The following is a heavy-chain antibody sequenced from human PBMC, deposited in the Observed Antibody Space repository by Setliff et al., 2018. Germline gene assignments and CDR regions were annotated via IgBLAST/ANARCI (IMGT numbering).Heavy chain of an antibody. CDR3: ARDVFPYHYEGAFDI. Sequence: VKVSFKASGYTFTSHYMHWVRQAPGLGLEWMGTINPSSGRTSYAQKFQGRVTMTRDTSTSTVYMDMSSLRSEDTAVYYCARDVFPYHYEGAFDIWGQGTMVTVSS. J-gene: IGHJ3*02. CDR1: GYTFTSHY. V-gene: IGHV1-46*01. CDR2: INPSSGRT. D-gene: IGHD3-22*01.